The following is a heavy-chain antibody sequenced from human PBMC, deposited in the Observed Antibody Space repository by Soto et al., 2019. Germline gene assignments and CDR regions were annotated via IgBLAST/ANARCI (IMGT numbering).Heavy chain of an antibody. Sequence: EVQLLESGGGLVQPGGSLRLSCAASGFTFSSYAMSWVRQAPGKGLEWVSAISGSGGSTYYADSVKGRFTISRDNSKNTLYLQMHSLRAEDTAVYYCAKQLYYYDSSGYYSYFDYWGQGTLVTVSS. J-gene: IGHJ4*02. CDR1: GFTFSSYA. V-gene: IGHV3-23*01. D-gene: IGHD3-22*01. CDR2: ISGSGGST. CDR3: AKQLYYYDSSGYYSYFDY.